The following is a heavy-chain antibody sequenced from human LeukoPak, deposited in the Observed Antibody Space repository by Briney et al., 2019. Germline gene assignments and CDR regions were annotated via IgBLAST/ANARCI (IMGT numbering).Heavy chain of an antibody. D-gene: IGHD4-17*01. CDR3: ARSSGAHTVTTLDY. J-gene: IGHJ4*02. CDR2: ISAYNGNT. CDR1: GYSFTTYW. V-gene: IGHV1-18*04. Sequence: GESLKISCKGSGYSFTTYWIGWARQAPGQGLEWMGWISAYNGNTNYAQKLQGRVTMTTDTSTSTAYMELRSLRSDDTAVYYCARSSGAHTVTTLDYWGQGTLVTVSS.